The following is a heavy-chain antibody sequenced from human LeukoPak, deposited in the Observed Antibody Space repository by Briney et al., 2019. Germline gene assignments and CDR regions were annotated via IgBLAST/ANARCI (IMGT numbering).Heavy chain of an antibody. D-gene: IGHD3/OR15-3a*01. J-gene: IGHJ3*02. CDR2: IYYSGST. CDR3: ARGGQAIAPPYAFDM. V-gene: IGHV4-61*08. CDR1: GGSISSGDYY. Sequence: SQTLSLTCTVSGGSISSGDYYWSWIRQPPGKGLEWIGYIYYSGSTNYNPSLRSRVTISVDTSKNQFSLKLTSVTAVDTAVYYCARGGQAIAPPYAFDMWGQGTMVTVSS.